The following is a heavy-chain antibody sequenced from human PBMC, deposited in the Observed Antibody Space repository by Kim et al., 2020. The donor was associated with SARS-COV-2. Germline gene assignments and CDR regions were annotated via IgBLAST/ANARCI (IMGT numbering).Heavy chain of an antibody. CDR2: INHGGST. J-gene: IGHJ6*01. CDR1: GGSFSSYY. CDR3: ARAEADFAPFSFYY. V-gene: IGHV4-34*01. Sequence: SETLSLTCAVSGGSFSSYYWSWVRQPPRPGLEWIGKINHGGSTDYNSNPSSRIPISVDTSKTQFSFTLRSVTAAATAADYCARAEADFAPFSFYY.